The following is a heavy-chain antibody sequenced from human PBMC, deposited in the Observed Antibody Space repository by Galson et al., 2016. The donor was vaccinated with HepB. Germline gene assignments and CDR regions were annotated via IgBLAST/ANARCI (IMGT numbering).Heavy chain of an antibody. CDR1: GYTFTANY. V-gene: IGHV1-2*02. J-gene: IGHJ4*02. D-gene: IGHD2-21*01. CDR2: TNPKSGTT. CDR3: ARLIAYMLKGFDH. Sequence: SVKVSCKASGYTFTANYIHRVRQAPGQGLEWMGWTNPKSGTTKYAQKFQGRVTMTRDSSISTAYMELSSLRSDDPVVYYCARLIAYMLKGFDHWGQGTLVTVSS.